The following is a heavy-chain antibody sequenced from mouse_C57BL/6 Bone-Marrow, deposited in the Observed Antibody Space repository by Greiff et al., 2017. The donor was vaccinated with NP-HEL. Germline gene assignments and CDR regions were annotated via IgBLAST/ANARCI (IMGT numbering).Heavy chain of an antibody. CDR2: IDPSDSST. CDR1: GYTFTSYW. J-gene: IGHJ1*03. Sequence: QVQLQQPGAELVMPGASVKLSCKASGYTFTSYWMHWVKQRPGHGLEWLGEIDPSDSSTNYIQQFTGKSTLTVDKSSSTAYMQLSSLTSEDSAVYYCARYVTLNYYGSSYWYFDVWGTGTTVTVSS. CDR3: ARYVTLNYYGSSYWYFDV. D-gene: IGHD1-1*01. V-gene: IGHV1-69*01.